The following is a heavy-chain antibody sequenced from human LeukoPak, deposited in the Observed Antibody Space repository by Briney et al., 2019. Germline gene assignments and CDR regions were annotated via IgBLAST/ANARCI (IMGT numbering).Heavy chain of an antibody. CDR3: ARVNYDYSSGYYTFDY. J-gene: IGHJ4*02. V-gene: IGHV4-31*03. CDR1: GGSISSGGYS. CDR2: IYYSGST. Sequence: SETLSLSCTVSGGSISSGGYSWSWIRQHPGKGLEWIGYIYYSGSTYYNPSLKSRVTISVDTSKNQFSLKLSSVTAADTAVYYCARVNYDYSSGYYTFDYWGQGNLVTVSS. D-gene: IGHD3-3*01.